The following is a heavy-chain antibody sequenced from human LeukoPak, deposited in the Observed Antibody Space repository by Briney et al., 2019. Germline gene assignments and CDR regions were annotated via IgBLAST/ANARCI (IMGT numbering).Heavy chain of an antibody. CDR3: ATGPKPVLEWLCPLDY. D-gene: IGHD3-3*01. V-gene: IGHV1-46*01. CDR1: GYTFTSYY. J-gene: IGHJ4*02. CDR2: INPSGGST. Sequence: GASVKVSCKASGYTFTSYYMHWVRQAPGQGLEWMGIINPSGGSTSYAQKFQGRVTMTEDTSTDTAYMELSSLRSEDTAVYYCATGPKPVLEWLCPLDYWGQGTLVTVSS.